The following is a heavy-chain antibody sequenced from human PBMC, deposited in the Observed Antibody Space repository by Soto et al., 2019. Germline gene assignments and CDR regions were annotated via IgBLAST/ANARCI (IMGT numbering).Heavy chain of an antibody. CDR2: ISGSGGST. D-gene: IGHD2-15*01. CDR1: GFTFSSYA. CDR3: AKIGGHCSGGSCYPGDY. J-gene: IGHJ4*02. V-gene: IGHV3-23*01. Sequence: SGGGLVQPGGSLRLSCAASGFTFSSYAMSWVRQAPGKGLEWVSAISGSGGSTYYADSVKGRFTISRDNSKNTLFLQMNSLRAEDTAVYYCAKIGGHCSGGSCYPGDYWGQGTLVTVSS.